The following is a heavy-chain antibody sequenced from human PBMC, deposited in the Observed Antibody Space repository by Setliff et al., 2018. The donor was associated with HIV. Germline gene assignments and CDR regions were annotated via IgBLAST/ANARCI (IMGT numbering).Heavy chain of an antibody. D-gene: IGHD1-1*01. CDR1: GFTFSDHY. CDR3: ARDSPQGWNRPRDMDV. Sequence: GGSLRLSCVASGFTFSDHYMNWIRQAPGKGLEWVSYINNNGDTTYYADSVKGRFTISRDNAKNSLYLQMTNPRVEDTAVYYCARDSPQGWNRPRDMDVWGKGTTVTVSS. CDR2: INNNGDTT. V-gene: IGHV3-11*04. J-gene: IGHJ6*03.